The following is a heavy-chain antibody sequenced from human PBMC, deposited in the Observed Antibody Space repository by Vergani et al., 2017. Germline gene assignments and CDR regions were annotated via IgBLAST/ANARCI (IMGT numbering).Heavy chain of an antibody. Sequence: EVQLLESGGGLVQPGGSLRLSCAASGFTFSSYAMSWVRQAPGKGLECVSGISGSGGSTYYADSVKGRFTISRYNSKNTLYLQMNSLRAEDTAVYYCAKRGYCSGGSCPGGQGTLVTVSS. CDR3: AKRGYCSGGSCP. D-gene: IGHD2-15*01. V-gene: IGHV3-23*01. J-gene: IGHJ4*02. CDR2: ISGSGGST. CDR1: GFTFSSYA.